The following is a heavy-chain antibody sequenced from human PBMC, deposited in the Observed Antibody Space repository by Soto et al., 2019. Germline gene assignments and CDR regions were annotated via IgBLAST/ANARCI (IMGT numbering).Heavy chain of an antibody. D-gene: IGHD5-18*01. V-gene: IGHV3-64D*08. CDR1: GFTFSSYA. CDR3: VKSDGYSYGYRRPFSY. J-gene: IGHJ4*02. CDR2: ISSNGGST. Sequence: GGSLRLSCSASGFTFSSYAMHWVRQAPGKGLEYVSAISSNGGSTYYADSVKGRFTISRDNSKNTLYLQMSSLRAEDTAVYYCVKSDGYSYGYRRPFSYWGQGPLVPVSS.